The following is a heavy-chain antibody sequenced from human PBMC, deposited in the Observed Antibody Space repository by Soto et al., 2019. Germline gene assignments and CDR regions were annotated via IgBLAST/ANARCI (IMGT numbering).Heavy chain of an antibody. CDR1: GFTFDDYA. CDR2: ISWNSGSI. Sequence: GGSLRLSCAASGFTFDDYAMHWVRQAPGKGLEWVSGISWNSGSIGYADSVKGRFTISRDNAKNSLYLQMNSLRAEDTALYYCAKRPRYSGYEWDAIFDYWGQGTLVTVSS. V-gene: IGHV3-9*01. D-gene: IGHD5-12*01. J-gene: IGHJ4*02. CDR3: AKRPRYSGYEWDAIFDY.